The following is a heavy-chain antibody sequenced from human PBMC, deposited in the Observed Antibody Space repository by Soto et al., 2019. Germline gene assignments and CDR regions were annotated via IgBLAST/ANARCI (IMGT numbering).Heavy chain of an antibody. CDR2: IIPIFGTA. J-gene: IGHJ6*02. Sequence: GASVKVSCKASGGTFSRYAISWVRQAPGQGLEWMGGIIPIFGTANYAQKFQGRVTITADESTSTAYTELSSLRSEDTAVYYCARVYDFWSGYPDYYYYGMDVWGQGTTVTVSS. CDR1: GGTFSRYA. D-gene: IGHD3-3*01. V-gene: IGHV1-69*13. CDR3: ARVYDFWSGYPDYYYYGMDV.